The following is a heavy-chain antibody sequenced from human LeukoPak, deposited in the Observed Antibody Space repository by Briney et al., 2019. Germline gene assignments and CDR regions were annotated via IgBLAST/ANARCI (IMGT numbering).Heavy chain of an antibody. CDR1: GGSFSGYY. Sequence: SETLSLTCAVYGGSFSGYYWSWIRQPPGKGLEWIGEINHSGSTNYNPSLKSRVTISADTSKNQFSLKLSSVTAADTAVYYCARAARSTSGFDYWGQGTLVTVSS. CDR3: ARAARSTSGFDY. J-gene: IGHJ4*02. CDR2: INHSGST. D-gene: IGHD3-10*01. V-gene: IGHV4-34*01.